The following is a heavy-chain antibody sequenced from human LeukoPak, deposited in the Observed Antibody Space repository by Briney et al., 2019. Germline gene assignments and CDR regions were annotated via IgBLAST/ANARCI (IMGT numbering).Heavy chain of an antibody. CDR1: GGSFSGYY. J-gene: IGHJ4*02. V-gene: IGHV4-34*01. CDR3: ARRGAEDIVVVPAAAYYFDY. Sequence: SETQSLTCAVYGGSFSGYYWSWIRQPPGKGLEWIGEINHSGSTNYNPSLKSRVTISVDTSKNQFSLKLSSVTAADTAVYYCARRGAEDIVVVPAAAYYFDYWGQGTLVTVSS. CDR2: INHSGST. D-gene: IGHD2-2*01.